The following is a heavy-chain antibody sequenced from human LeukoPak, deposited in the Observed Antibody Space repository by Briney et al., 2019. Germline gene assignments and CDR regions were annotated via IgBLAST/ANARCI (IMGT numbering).Heavy chain of an antibody. V-gene: IGHV4-34*01. D-gene: IGHD2-2*01. CDR2: INHSGST. J-gene: IGHJ5*02. CDR1: GGSFSGDF. CDR3: ARDANTSCYWFDP. Sequence: SETLSLTCAVYGGSFSGDFWSWIRQSPGKGLEWIGEINHSGSTNYNPSLKSRVTISVDTSKNQFSLKLSSVTAAATAVYYFARDANTSCYWFDPWGQGTLVTVSS.